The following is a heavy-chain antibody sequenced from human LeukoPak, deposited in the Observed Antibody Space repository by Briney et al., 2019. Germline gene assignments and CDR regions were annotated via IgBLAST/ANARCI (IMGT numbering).Heavy chain of an antibody. D-gene: IGHD2-21*01. Sequence: GGSLRLSRAASGFTFSDYYMSWIRQAPGKGLEWVSYISSSGSTIYYADSVKGRFTISRDNAKNSLYLQMNSLRAEDTAVYYCARVEANTAIPYYYYMDVWGKGTTVTVSS. J-gene: IGHJ6*03. V-gene: IGHV3-11*04. CDR3: ARVEANTAIPYYYYMDV. CDR1: GFTFSDYY. CDR2: ISSSGSTI.